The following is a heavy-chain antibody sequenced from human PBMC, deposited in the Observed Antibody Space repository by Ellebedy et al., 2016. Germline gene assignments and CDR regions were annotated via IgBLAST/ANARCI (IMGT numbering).Heavy chain of an antibody. V-gene: IGHV3-30*18. CDR2: ISYDGGNI. Sequence: GESLKISXAASGFSFSLYGMHWVRQAPGKGLEWVAVISYDGGNIYYGDSVKGRFTISRDNSKNTLFLQMNSLRTEDTALYYCAKKAPGSVLTPLDYWGQGTLVTVSS. CDR1: GFSFSLYG. D-gene: IGHD6-25*01. J-gene: IGHJ4*02. CDR3: AKKAPGSVLTPLDY.